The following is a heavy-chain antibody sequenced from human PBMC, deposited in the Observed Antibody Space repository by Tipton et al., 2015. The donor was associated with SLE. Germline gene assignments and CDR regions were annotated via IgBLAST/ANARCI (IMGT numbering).Heavy chain of an antibody. V-gene: IGHV3-7*01. J-gene: IGHJ4*02. CDR2: INLDGTDK. CDR1: GFTSSSFW. D-gene: IGHD3-10*01. CDR3: ARMRGAFFDY. Sequence: SLRLSCSASGFTSSSFWMSWLRQAPGKGPEWVANINLDGTDKYYLDSVKGRFTISRDNAKNSLFLQMSSLRAEDTAVYYCARMRGAFFDYWGQGALVTVSS.